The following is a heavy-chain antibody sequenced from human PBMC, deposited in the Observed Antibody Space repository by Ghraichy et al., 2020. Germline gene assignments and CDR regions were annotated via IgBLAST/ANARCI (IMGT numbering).Heavy chain of an antibody. J-gene: IGHJ3*02. Sequence: SETLSLTCTVSGGSISSYYWSWIRQPPGKGLEWIGYIYYSGSTNYNPSLKSRVTISVDTSKNQFSLKLSSVTAADTAVYYCARETVEYGGENAFDIWGQGTMVTVSS. CDR3: ARETVEYGGENAFDI. CDR1: GGSISSYY. V-gene: IGHV4-59*01. CDR2: IYYSGST. D-gene: IGHD4-23*01.